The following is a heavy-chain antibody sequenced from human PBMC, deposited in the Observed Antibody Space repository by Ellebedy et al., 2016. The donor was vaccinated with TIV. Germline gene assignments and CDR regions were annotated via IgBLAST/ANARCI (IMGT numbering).Heavy chain of an antibody. CDR2: IYGSGGGI. V-gene: IGHV3-23*01. D-gene: IGHD1-14*01. J-gene: IGHJ4*02. CDR1: GFTFSTYA. Sequence: PGGSLRLSCAASGFTFSTYAMAWVRQTPGKGLEWVSGIYGSGGGISYADSVKGRFTISRDNSKNTLSLQMNSLRGGDTAIYYCARGRSGTYIHHAFDYWGQGALVTVSS. CDR3: ARGRSGTYIHHAFDY.